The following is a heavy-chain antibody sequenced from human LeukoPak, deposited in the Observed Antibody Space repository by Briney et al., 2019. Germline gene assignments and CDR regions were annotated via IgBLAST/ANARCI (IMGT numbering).Heavy chain of an antibody. CDR2: ISNSGDSI. CDR3: GRGHWGLDY. D-gene: IGHD7-27*01. Sequence: RTGGSLRLSCAASGFTFSDSYMTWLRQAPGKGLEGGLFISNSGDSIYYADSVKGRFTTSRDNAKNALFLQMNSLRAEDTAVYYFGRGHWGLDYWGQGALVTVSS. J-gene: IGHJ4*02. CDR1: GFTFSDSY. V-gene: IGHV3-11*04.